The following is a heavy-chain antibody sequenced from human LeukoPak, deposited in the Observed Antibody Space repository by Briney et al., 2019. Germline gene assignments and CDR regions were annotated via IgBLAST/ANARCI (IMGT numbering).Heavy chain of an antibody. CDR1: GYTFTSYY. Sequence: GASVKVSCKASGYTFTSYYMHWVRQAPGQGLEWMGIINPSGGSTSYAQKFQGRVTMTRDTSTSTVYMELSSLRSEDTAVYYCARNNRGYSYGLAYFDYWGQGTLVTVSS. D-gene: IGHD5-18*01. CDR3: ARNNRGYSYGLAYFDY. V-gene: IGHV1-46*01. J-gene: IGHJ4*02. CDR2: INPSGGST.